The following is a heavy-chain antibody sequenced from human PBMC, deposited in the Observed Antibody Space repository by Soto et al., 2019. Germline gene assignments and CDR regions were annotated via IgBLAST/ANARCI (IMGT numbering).Heavy chain of an antibody. Sequence: SETLSLTCAVYGGSFSGYYWSWIRQPPGKGLEWIGEINHSGSTNYNPSLKSRVTISVDTSKNQFSLKLSSVTAADTAVYYCARYLPEGSDYWGQGTLVTVSS. V-gene: IGHV4-34*01. J-gene: IGHJ4*02. D-gene: IGHD3-10*01. CDR3: ARYLPEGSDY. CDR2: INHSGST. CDR1: GGSFSGYY.